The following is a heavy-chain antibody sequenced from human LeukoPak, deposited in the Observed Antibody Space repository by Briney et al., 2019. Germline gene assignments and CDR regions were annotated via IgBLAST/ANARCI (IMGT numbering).Heavy chain of an antibody. V-gene: IGHV3-21*01. CDR1: GFTFSSYS. Sequence: GGSLILCCAVYGFTFSSYSMTSVRQAPGRGLGWVSSISSSISYIYYADSVKGRFTISRDNAKNSLYLQMSSLRAEDTAVDYCAGSPPGTFCFDYWGQGTLVTVSS. CDR2: ISSSISYI. CDR3: AGSPPGTFCFDY. J-gene: IGHJ4*02. D-gene: IGHD3-16*01.